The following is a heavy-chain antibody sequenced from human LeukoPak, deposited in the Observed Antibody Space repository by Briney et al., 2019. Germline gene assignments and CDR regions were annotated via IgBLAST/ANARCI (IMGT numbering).Heavy chain of an antibody. V-gene: IGHV3-21*01. J-gene: IGHJ2*01. Sequence: GGSLRLSCAASEFTFRSFNMVWVRQAPGKGLEWVSSISTDSKFKYYSDSVTGRFTISRDSAENSLSLQMNSLRVDDTATYYCVRGPRSHRSDLTKWYFDLWGRGTLVSVSS. CDR2: ISTDSKFK. CDR1: EFTFRSFN. CDR3: VRGPRSHRSDLTKWYFDL.